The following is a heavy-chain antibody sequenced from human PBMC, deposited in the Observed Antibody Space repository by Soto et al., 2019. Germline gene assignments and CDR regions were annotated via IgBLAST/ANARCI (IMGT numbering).Heavy chain of an antibody. Sequence: GGSLRLSCAASGFTFSSYGMHWVRQAPGKGLEWVAVIWYDGSNKYYADSVKGRFTISRDNSKNTLYLQMNSLRAEDTAVYYCARDEGSSWYCPGDCLSLFDWGQGTLVTVSS. D-gene: IGHD6-13*01. V-gene: IGHV3-33*01. CDR2: IWYDGSNK. J-gene: IGHJ4*02. CDR1: GFTFSSYG. CDR3: ARDEGSSWYCPGDCLSLFD.